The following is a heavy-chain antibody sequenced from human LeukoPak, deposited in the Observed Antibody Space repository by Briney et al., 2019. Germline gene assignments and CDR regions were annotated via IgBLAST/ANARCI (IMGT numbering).Heavy chain of an antibody. Sequence: ASVKVSCKASNYTFTSYGISWVRQAPGQGLEWMGWISAYNGDTNYAQKFQGRVSMTTDTSTNTAYMELRSLRSDDTAVFYCARAEYCSSTSCYSGGRLYSSSAGDYWGQGTQVTVSS. V-gene: IGHV1-18*01. CDR2: ISAYNGDT. CDR3: ARAEYCSSTSCYSGGRLYSSSAGDY. J-gene: IGHJ4*02. CDR1: NYTFTSYG. D-gene: IGHD2-2*01.